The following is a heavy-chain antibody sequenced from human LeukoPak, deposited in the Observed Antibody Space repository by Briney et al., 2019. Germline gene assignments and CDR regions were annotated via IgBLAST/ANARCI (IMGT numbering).Heavy chain of an antibody. J-gene: IGHJ5*02. V-gene: IGHV4-4*07. CDR2: IYSAGTT. CDR3: ARDKAWLDP. CDR1: GGSMGSYY. D-gene: IGHD5-12*01. Sequence: SETLSLTCTVSGGSMGSYYWAWIRQPAGKGLEWIGRIYSAGTTTYNPALKSRVTMSIDMSKNQFSLTLRSMTAADTAVYYCARDKAWLDPWVQGTLVTVSS.